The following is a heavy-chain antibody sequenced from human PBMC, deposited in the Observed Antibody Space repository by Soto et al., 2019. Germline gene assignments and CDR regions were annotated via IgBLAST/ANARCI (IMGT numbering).Heavy chain of an antibody. CDR1: GFTFSSYS. V-gene: IGHV3-48*01. J-gene: IGHJ4*02. CDR2: ISISTNTI. Sequence: PGGSLRLSCAASGFTFSSYSMNWVRQTPGKGLEWVSYISISTNTIYYADSVKGRFTISRDNAKNTLYLQMNSLRAEDTAVYYCAREDYYDSSGFDYYFDYWGQGTLVTVSS. CDR3: AREDYYDSSGFDYYFDY. D-gene: IGHD3-22*01.